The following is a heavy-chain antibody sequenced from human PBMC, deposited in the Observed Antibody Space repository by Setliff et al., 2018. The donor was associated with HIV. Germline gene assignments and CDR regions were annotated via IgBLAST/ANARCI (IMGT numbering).Heavy chain of an antibody. CDR3: ETDDYYGSGTHWRGVP. J-gene: IGHJ5*02. CDR1: GFTFTDFY. CDR2: VDPEDNNP. D-gene: IGHD3-10*01. V-gene: IGHV1-69-2*01. Sequence: ASVKVSCKASGFTFTDFYFHWVQQAPGKGLEWVGRVDPEDNNPTYAEKFRDRVTISADTSTNTAYMELRSLRSEDTAVYYCETDDYYGSGTHWRGVPWGQGTLVTVSS.